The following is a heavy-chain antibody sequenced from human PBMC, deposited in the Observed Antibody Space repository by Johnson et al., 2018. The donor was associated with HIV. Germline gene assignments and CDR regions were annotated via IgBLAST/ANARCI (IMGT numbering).Heavy chain of an antibody. CDR3: ARVNFPSTGPSLRRVGAFDI. V-gene: IGHV3-30*04. CDR1: GFTFSSYA. Sequence: QVQLVESGGGVVQPGRSLRLSCAASGFTFSSYAMHWVRQAPGKGLEWVAVISYDGSNKYYADSVKGRFTISRDNSKNTLYLQMNRLRADEPAVYFCARVNFPSTGPSLRRVGAFDIWGQGTMVTVSS. D-gene: IGHD3-10*01. J-gene: IGHJ3*02. CDR2: ISYDGSNK.